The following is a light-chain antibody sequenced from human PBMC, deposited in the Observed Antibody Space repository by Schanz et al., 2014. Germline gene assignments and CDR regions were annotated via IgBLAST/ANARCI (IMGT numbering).Light chain of an antibody. V-gene: IGLV2-14*02. J-gene: IGLJ2*01. CDR3: SSYATTNTLV. CDR1: SSDVGSYNL. CDR2: DVS. Sequence: QSALTQPPSASGSPGQSVTISCTGTSSDVGSYNLVSWYQQHPGKAPKLMIYDVSNRPSGVSNRFSGSKSAYTASLTISGLQAEDEADYYCSSYATTNTLVFGGGTKLTVL.